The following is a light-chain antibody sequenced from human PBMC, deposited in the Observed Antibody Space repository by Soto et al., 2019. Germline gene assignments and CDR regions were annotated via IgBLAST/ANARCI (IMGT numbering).Light chain of an antibody. CDR2: GAS. CDR1: QSISTY. V-gene: IGKV1-39*01. Sequence: DIEMTQSPSSLSASVGDRVTITCRASQSISTYLNWYQQKGGKAPKLLIHGASSLQSGVPLRFSGSGSGTDFTLTISSVQPEDFATYSCQQGYSTRLSFGGGTKVELK. CDR3: QQGYSTRLS. J-gene: IGKJ4*01.